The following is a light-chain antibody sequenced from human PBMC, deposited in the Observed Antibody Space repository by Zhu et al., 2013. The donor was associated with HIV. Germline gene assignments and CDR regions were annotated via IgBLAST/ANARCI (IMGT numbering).Light chain of an antibody. J-gene: IGLJ3*02. V-gene: IGLV1-51*01. CDR1: TANIEKHS. CDR3: CSYAGPTTWV. Sequence: QSVLTQTPSVSAASGQEVTISCSGSTANIEKHSVFWYQQVPRRAPKLLIYDDNKRPSGISDRFSGSKSGNTASLTISGLQTDDEAHYYCCSYAGPTTWVFGGGTVLTVL. CDR2: DDN.